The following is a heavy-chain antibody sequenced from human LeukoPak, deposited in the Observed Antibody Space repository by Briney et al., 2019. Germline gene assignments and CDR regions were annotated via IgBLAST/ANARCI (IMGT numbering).Heavy chain of an antibody. V-gene: IGHV1-2*02. Sequence: ASVTVSCKTAGYTFTDCYMHWVRQAPGQGLEWMGWINPNSGGTKYAQKFQGRVTMTRDTSINTAYMELSRLTYDDTAVYYCAGLPRYNWNEPLDYWGLGTLVTVSS. CDR3: AGLPRYNWNEPLDY. CDR1: GYTFTDCY. CDR2: INPNSGGT. J-gene: IGHJ4*02. D-gene: IGHD1-20*01.